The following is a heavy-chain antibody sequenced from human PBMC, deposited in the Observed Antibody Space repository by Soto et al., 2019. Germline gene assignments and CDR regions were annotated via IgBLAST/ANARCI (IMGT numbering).Heavy chain of an antibody. J-gene: IGHJ6*01. D-gene: IGHD3-3*01. CDR3: EIFTGAPIFGLLRVFYEMAG. Sequence: APLKVSWEAPGYTLTSYDINWGRQATRQGLEWMGWSNANSGNTGYEQKFQGRVTMTRNTSISTAYMELSSRRSEDTAVYYCEIFTGAPIFGLLRVFYEMAGWGEGTTVT. V-gene: IGHV1-8*01. CDR1: GYTLTSYD. CDR2: SNANSGNT.